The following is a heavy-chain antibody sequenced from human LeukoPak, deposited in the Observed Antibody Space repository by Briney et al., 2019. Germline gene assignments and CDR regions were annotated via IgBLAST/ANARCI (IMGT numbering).Heavy chain of an antibody. Sequence: GGSLRLSCTASGFTFSDYYMSWIRRAPGKGLEWISYISSSSTYTNYADSVKGRFTISRDNAKNSLFLQMNSLRAEDTAVYYCAREYYGAAIVLWGQGTLVTVSS. J-gene: IGHJ5*02. D-gene: IGHD2-21*01. CDR3: AREYYGAAIVL. CDR2: ISSSSTYT. CDR1: GFTFSDYY. V-gene: IGHV3-11*05.